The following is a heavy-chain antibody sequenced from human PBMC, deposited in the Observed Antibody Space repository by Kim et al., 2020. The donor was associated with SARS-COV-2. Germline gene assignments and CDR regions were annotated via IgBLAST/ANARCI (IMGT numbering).Heavy chain of an antibody. CDR3: TSKYYYDTSGYYYADW. Sequence: SETLSLTCTVSSHSTSSGYYWGWIRQSPGKGLEWIGSVHQSSMTYYNPSLRSRVTISIDTSKNQFSLRLNSVTAADTSVYYCTSKYYYDTSGYYYADWWGQRTLHPVSS. CDR2: VHQSSMT. J-gene: IGHJ4*02. D-gene: IGHD3-22*01. CDR1: SHSTSSGYY. V-gene: IGHV4-38-2*02.